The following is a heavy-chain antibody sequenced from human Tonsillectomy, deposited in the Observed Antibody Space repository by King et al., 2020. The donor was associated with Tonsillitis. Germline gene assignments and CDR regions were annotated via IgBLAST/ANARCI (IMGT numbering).Heavy chain of an antibody. CDR3: ARVGGDSSGYYYGRTLYYFDY. CDR1: GYSLSSGYY. J-gene: IGHJ4*02. D-gene: IGHD3-22*01. V-gene: IGHV4-38-2*02. Sequence: VQLQESGPGLVKPSETLSLTCTVSGYSLSSGYYWGWIRQPPGKGLEWIGSINHSGSTYYNPSLKSRLTISVDMSKNQFSLKLSSVTAADTAVYYSARVGGDSSGYYYGRTLYYFDYWGQGTLVTVSS. CDR2: INHSGST.